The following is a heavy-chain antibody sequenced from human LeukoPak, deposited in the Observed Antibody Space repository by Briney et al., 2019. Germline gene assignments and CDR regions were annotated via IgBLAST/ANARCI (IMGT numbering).Heavy chain of an antibody. CDR2: IWYDGSNK. J-gene: IGHJ4*02. CDR3: ARDRYSSSWWDYFDY. V-gene: IGHV3-33*01. CDR1: GFTFSSYG. Sequence: PGRSLRLSCAASGFTFSSYGMHWVRQAPGKGLEWVAVIWYDGSNKYYADPVKGRFTISRDNSKNTLYLQMNSLRAEDTAVYYCARDRYSSSWWDYFDYWGQGTLVTVSS. D-gene: IGHD6-13*01.